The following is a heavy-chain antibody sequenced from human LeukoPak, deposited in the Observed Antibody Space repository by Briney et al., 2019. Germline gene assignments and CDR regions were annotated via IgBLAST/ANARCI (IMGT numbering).Heavy chain of an antibody. D-gene: IGHD3-22*01. CDR1: GGSISSSSYY. Sequence: SETLSLTCTVSGGSISSSSYYWGWIRQPPGKGLEWIGYIYYSGSTNYNPSLKSRVTISVDTSKNQFSLKLSSVTAADTAVYYCARDSGPTYYYDSSGYYFDYWGQGTLVTVSS. CDR2: IYYSGST. V-gene: IGHV4-61*01. J-gene: IGHJ4*02. CDR3: ARDSGPTYYYDSSGYYFDY.